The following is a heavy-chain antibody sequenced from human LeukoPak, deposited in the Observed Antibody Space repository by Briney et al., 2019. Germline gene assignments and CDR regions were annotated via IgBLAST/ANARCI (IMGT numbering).Heavy chain of an antibody. CDR2: ISGSGGST. V-gene: IGHV3-23*01. CDR1: GFTFSSYA. J-gene: IGHJ4*02. D-gene: IGHD3-10*01. CDR3: AKDSMPRGFGEAHFDY. Sequence: PGGSLRLSCAASGFTFSSYAMSWVRQAPGKGLEWVSAISGSGGSTYYADSVKGRFTISRDNSKNTLYLQMNSLRAEDTAVYYCAKDSMPRGFGEAHFDYWGQGTLVTVSS.